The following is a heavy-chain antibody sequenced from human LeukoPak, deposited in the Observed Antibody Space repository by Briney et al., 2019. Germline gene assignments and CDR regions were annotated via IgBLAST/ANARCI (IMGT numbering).Heavy chain of an antibody. CDR1: GFTFSSYE. D-gene: IGHD1-1*01. J-gene: IGHJ4*02. CDR2: ISSSGSTI. V-gene: IGHV3-48*03. CDR3: ARENEEGFDY. Sequence: QPGGSLRLSCAASGFTFSSYEMNWVRQAPGKGLEWVSYISSSGSTIYYADSVKGRFTISRDNAKNSLYLQMNSLRAEDTAVYYCARENEEGFDYWGQGTLVTVSS.